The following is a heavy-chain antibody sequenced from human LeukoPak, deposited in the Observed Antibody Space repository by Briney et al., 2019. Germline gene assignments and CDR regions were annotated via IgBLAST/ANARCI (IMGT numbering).Heavy chain of an antibody. CDR2: ISVSGADT. J-gene: IGHJ4*02. CDR1: GFTFSSDA. D-gene: IGHD3-9*01. V-gene: IGHV3-23*01. Sequence: GGSLRLSCTASGFTFSSDAMSWVRQAPGKGLEWVSTISVSGADTYYKNSVKGRFTISRDNSKNTLYLQMNSLRAEDTAVYYCARDLFIPRLVLDYWGQGTLVTVSS. CDR3: ARDLFIPRLVLDY.